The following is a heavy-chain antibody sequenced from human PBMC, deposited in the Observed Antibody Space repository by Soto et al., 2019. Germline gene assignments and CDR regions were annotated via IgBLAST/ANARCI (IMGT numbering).Heavy chain of an antibody. J-gene: IGHJ6*02. V-gene: IGHV4-31*03. D-gene: IGHD6-13*01. Sequence: PSETLSLTCTVSGGSISSGGYYWGWIRQHPGKGLEWIGYIYYSGSTYYNPSLKSRVTISVDTSKNQFSLKLSSVTAADTAVYYCSSSWYEDYYYGMDVWGQGTTVTVSS. CDR1: GGSISSGGYY. CDR2: IYYSGST. CDR3: SSSWYEDYYYGMDV.